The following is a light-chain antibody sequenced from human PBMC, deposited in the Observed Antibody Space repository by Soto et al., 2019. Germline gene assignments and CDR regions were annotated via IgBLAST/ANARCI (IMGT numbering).Light chain of an antibody. CDR1: ESVSSN. CDR3: PQYNVWPLT. Sequence: EIVMTQSPATLSVSPGERATLSCRDSESVSSNLAWYQQKPGQTPKLLIYVASTRATGIPARFSGSGSGTEFTLTISILQSEDFAVYYCPQYNVWPLTFGAGTKVEFK. CDR2: VAS. V-gene: IGKV3-15*01. J-gene: IGKJ4*01.